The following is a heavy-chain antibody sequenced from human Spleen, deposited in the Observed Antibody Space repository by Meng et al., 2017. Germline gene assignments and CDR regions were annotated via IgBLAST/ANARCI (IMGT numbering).Heavy chain of an antibody. CDR2: IYYSGST. CDR1: GGSVSSGGYS. V-gene: IGHV4-31*03. J-gene: IGHJ4*02. CDR3: AKGDFGELFVDF. D-gene: IGHD3-10*01. Sequence: SETLSLTCTVSGGSVSSGGYSWSWIRQHPGKGLEWIGYIYYSGSTYYNPSLKSRVSISVDTSKNQFSLKLSSVTAADTAVYYCAKGDFGELFVDFWGQGTLVTVSS.